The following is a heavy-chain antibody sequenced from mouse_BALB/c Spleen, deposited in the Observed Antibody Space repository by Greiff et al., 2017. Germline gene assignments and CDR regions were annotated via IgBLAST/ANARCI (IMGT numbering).Heavy chain of an antibody. J-gene: IGHJ2*01. Sequence: EVQLQESGGGLVQPGGSLKLSCAASGFTFSSYGMSWVRQTPDKRLELVATINSNGGSTYYPDSVKGRFTISRDNAKNTLYLQMSSLKSEDTAMYYCARAVRFLDYWGQGTTLTVSS. CDR2: INSNGGST. CDR3: ARAVRFLDY. V-gene: IGHV5-6-3*01. D-gene: IGHD2-2*01. CDR1: GFTFSSYG.